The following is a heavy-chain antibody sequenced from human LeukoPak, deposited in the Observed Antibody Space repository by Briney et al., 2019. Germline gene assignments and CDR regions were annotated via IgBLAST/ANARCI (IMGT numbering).Heavy chain of an antibody. V-gene: IGHV4-39*01. CDR2: IYYSGST. D-gene: IGHD2-15*01. CDR3: ARLCRGFGHAFDI. J-gene: IGHJ3*02. Sequence: PSETLSLTCTVSGGSISSSSYYWGWIRQPPGKGLEWIGSIYYSGSTYYNPSLKSRVTISVDTSKNQFSLKLSSVTAADTAVYYCARLCRGFGHAFDIWGQGTMVTVSS. CDR1: GGSISSSSYY.